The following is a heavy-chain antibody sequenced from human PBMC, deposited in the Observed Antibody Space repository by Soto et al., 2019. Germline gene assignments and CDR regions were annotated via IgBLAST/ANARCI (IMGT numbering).Heavy chain of an antibody. J-gene: IGHJ6*02. D-gene: IGHD6-13*01. CDR3: ARDSGSSRYYGMDV. CDR2: IKQDGSEK. V-gene: IGHV3-7*04. CDR1: GFTFSSYW. Sequence: GGSLRLSCAASGFTFSSYWMSWVRQAPGKGLEWVANIKQDGSEKYYVDSVKGRFTISRDNAKNSLYLQMNSLRAEDTAVYYCARDSGSSRYYGMDVWGQGTTVTVSS.